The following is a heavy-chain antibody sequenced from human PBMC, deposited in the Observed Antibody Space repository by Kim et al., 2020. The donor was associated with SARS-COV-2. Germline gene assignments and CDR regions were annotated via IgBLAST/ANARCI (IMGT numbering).Heavy chain of an antibody. Sequence: GESLKISCKGSGYSFTSYWISWVRQMPGKGLEWMGRIDPSDSYTNYSPSFQGHVTISADKSISTAYLQWSSLKASDTAMYYCARSLTDIVVVVAEASHAFDIWGQGTMVTVSS. V-gene: IGHV5-10-1*01. CDR1: GYSFTSYW. CDR2: IDPSDSYT. J-gene: IGHJ3*02. D-gene: IGHD2-15*01. CDR3: ARSLTDIVVVVAEASHAFDI.